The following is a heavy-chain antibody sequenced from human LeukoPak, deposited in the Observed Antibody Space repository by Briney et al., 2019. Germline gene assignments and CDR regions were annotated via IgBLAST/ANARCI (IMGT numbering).Heavy chain of an antibody. CDR2: ISGSGGST. J-gene: IGHJ6*02. Sequence: GALRLSCTASGFTFSNYTMDWVRQAPGKGLEWVSAISGSGGSTYYADSVKGRFTISRDNSKNTLYLQMNSLRAEDTAVYYCAKGPSSGWYPGYYYYGMDVWGQGTTVTVSS. CDR3: AKGPSSGWYPGYYYYGMDV. D-gene: IGHD6-19*01. V-gene: IGHV3-23*01. CDR1: GFTFSNYT.